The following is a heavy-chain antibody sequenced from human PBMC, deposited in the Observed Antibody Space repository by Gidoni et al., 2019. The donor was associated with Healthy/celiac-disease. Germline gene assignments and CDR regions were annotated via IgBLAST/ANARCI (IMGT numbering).Heavy chain of an antibody. J-gene: IGHJ3*02. V-gene: IGHV5-51*01. CDR3: ARSPDSSGWPGAFDI. Sequence: EVQLVQSGAEVKKPGESLKISCKGSGYSFTSYWIGWVRQMPGKGLEWMGIIYPGDSDTRYSPSFQGKVTISADKSISTAYLQWSSLKASDTAMYYCARSPDSSGWPGAFDIWGQGTMVTVSS. D-gene: IGHD6-19*01. CDR1: GYSFTSYW. CDR2: IYPGDSDT.